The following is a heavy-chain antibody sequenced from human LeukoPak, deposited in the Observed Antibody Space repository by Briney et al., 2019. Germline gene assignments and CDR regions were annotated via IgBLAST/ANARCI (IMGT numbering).Heavy chain of an antibody. CDR3: AKDASKPVTGHFNY. V-gene: IGHV3-23*01. D-gene: IGHD6-19*01. Sequence: PGGSLRLSCAASGFTFSSYAMSWVRQAPGKGLEWVSGIGGSGRSTYYADSVKGRFTISRDNSKNTLYLQMNSLRAEDTAVYYCAKDASKPVTGHFNYWGQGTLVTVSS. CDR2: IGGSGRST. J-gene: IGHJ4*02. CDR1: GFTFSSYA.